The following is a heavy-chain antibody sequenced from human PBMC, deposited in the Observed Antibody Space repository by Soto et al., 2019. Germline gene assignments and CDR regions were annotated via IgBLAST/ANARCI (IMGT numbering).Heavy chain of an antibody. CDR2: ISGSGTDT. CDR3: ANVTSRWTENYLDS. J-gene: IGHJ4*02. CDR1: GFTFKHYA. Sequence: VLLLESGGDLVQSGGSLRLSCAASGFTFKHYAMSWVRQAPGKRLEWISGISGSGTDTYYADSVKGRFTISRDISQSSLFLQTNSRIAEYSSVYYCANVTSRWTENYLDSWGEGTLVTLSS. D-gene: IGHD6-19*01. V-gene: IGHV3-23*01.